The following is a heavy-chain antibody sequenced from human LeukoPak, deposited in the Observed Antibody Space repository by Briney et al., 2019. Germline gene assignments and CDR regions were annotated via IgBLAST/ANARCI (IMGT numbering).Heavy chain of an antibody. CDR3: ARESDYYEDY. CDR1: GASVSSGSRY. D-gene: IGHD3-22*01. CDR2: IHPSDYT. V-gene: IGHV4-61*02. Sequence: SQTLSLTCTVSGASVSSGSRYWSWIRQSAEKGLEWIGRIHPSDYTTYNPSLNRRVTISLDSSRNQFSLRLTSVTAADTALYYCARESDYYEDYWGQGTLVTVSS. J-gene: IGHJ4*02.